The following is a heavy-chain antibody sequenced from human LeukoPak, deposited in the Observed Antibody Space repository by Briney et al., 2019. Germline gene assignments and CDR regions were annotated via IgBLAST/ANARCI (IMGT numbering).Heavy chain of an antibody. CDR1: GFPFSSYA. J-gene: IGHJ2*01. D-gene: IGHD2-2*01. Sequence: GGSLRLSCAASGFPFSSYAMSWVRQAPGKGLEWVSSISGRGDRTYYADSVKGRFTISRDDSRTTVYLQMNSLRAEDTAVYHCARNGCSSTNCYIFLGDWYFDLWGRGTVVSVSS. V-gene: IGHV3-23*01. CDR2: ISGRGDRT. CDR3: ARNGCSSTNCYIFLGDWYFDL.